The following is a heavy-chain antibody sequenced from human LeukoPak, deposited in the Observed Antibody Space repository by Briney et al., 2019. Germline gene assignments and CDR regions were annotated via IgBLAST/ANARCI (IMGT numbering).Heavy chain of an antibody. V-gene: IGHV1-46*01. CDR3: ARVPYYYDSSGYYYVGFDY. CDR1: GYTFTSYY. Sequence: VASVKVSCKASGYTFTSYYMHWVRQAPGQGLEWMGIINPSGGSTSYAQKFQGRVTMTRDTSTSTVYMELSSLRSEDTAVYYCARVPYYYDSSGYYYVGFDYWGQGTLVTVSS. D-gene: IGHD3-22*01. J-gene: IGHJ4*02. CDR2: INPSGGST.